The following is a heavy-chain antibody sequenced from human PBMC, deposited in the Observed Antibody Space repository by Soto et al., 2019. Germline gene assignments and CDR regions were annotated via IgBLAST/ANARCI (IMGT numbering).Heavy chain of an antibody. CDR2: IDTSGIT. CDR3: VRGGHHFLRGQFDY. V-gene: IGHV4-4*07. J-gene: IGHJ4*02. Sequence: NPSETLPLTCTVLGGSISDSDCNWIPRTAGKGLEWFGRIDTSGITNYNPSLKGRVTMSVDPSKQVLCLKFSSVTAADTAPYFSVRGGHHFLRGQFDYWGQGALVTVSS. D-gene: IGHD3-3*02. CDR1: GGSISDSD.